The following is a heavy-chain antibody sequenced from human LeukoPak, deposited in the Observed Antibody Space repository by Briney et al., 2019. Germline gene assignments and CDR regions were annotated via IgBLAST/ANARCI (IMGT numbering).Heavy chain of an antibody. CDR3: ARALRKYYDILTAPYGMDV. Sequence: SVKVSCKASGGTFSSYAISWVRQAPGQGLEWMGRIIPILGIANYAQKFQGGVTITADKSTSTAYMELSSLRSEDTAVYYCARALRKYYDILTAPYGMDVWGQGTTVTVSS. CDR2: IIPILGIA. V-gene: IGHV1-69*04. CDR1: GGTFSSYA. D-gene: IGHD3-9*01. J-gene: IGHJ6*02.